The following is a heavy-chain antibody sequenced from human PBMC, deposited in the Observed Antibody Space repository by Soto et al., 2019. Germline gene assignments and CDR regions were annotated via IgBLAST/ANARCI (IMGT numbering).Heavy chain of an antibody. D-gene: IGHD6-13*01. J-gene: IGHJ4*02. Sequence: PSETLSLTCTVSGGSISSNYWTWIRQPPGKGLEWIGYVYNSGGTNYNPSLKSRVTISEDTSKSQFSLKVNSMTAADTAVYYCARYRREAVAGYTLDNWGQGILVTVSS. CDR2: VYNSGGT. CDR1: GGSISSNY. CDR3: ARYRREAVAGYTLDN. V-gene: IGHV4-59*01.